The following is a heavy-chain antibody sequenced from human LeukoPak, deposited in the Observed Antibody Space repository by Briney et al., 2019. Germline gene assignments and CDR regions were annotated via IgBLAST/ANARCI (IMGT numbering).Heavy chain of an antibody. V-gene: IGHV3-23*01. CDR2: ISGSGGST. D-gene: IGHD3-10*01. Sequence: GGSLRISCVASGFTFSSYAMSWVRQAPGKGLEWVSAISGSGGSTYYADSVKGRFTISRDNSKNTLYLQMNSLRAEDTAVYYCAKTPITMVRGVIIPFDYWGQGTLVTVSS. J-gene: IGHJ4*02. CDR1: GFTFSSYA. CDR3: AKTPITMVRGVIIPFDY.